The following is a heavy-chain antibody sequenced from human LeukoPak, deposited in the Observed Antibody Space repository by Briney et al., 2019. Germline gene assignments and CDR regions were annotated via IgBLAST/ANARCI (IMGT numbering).Heavy chain of an antibody. J-gene: IGHJ4*02. CDR3: ANFYYGSGTDPSSVTY. CDR2: ISSNGSST. D-gene: IGHD3-10*01. CDR1: GFTFSSYW. V-gene: IGHV3-74*01. Sequence: GGSLRLSCAASGFTFSSYWMHWVRQAPGKGLVWVSRISSNGSSTTNADSVTGRFPITKDNAKNTLYLQMNSLRSEDTAVYYCANFYYGSGTDPSSVTYWGQGTLVTVSS.